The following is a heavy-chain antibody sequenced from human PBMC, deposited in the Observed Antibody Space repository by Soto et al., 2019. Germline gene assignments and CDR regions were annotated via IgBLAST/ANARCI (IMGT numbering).Heavy chain of an antibody. Sequence: QVQLVQTGAEVKKPGASVKVSCKASGYTFTRSGISWVRQAPGQGLEWRGWINPDNGNTNYAPYLRVRVCLTTTPSTCTAYVDLRSLRSDDSAVYYCARDQGITTFGVYSMYYYGMDVWGQGTTVTVSS. D-gene: IGHD3-3*01. CDR3: ARDQGITTFGVYSMYYYGMDV. J-gene: IGHJ6*02. V-gene: IGHV1-18*01. CDR1: GYTFTRSG. CDR2: INPDNGNT.